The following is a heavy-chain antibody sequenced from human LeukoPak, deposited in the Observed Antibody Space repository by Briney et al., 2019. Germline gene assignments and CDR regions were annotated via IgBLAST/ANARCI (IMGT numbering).Heavy chain of an antibody. CDR2: ISANSGDT. CDR1: GYNLYSYG. CDR3: VRDQGVSRFLEWLLYDWFDP. Sequence: ASVKVSCKASGYNLYSYGVSWVRQAPGQGLEWMGWISANSGDTKYAQNLQGRVTMTTDTSTSTVYMELRSLKLDDTAVYYCVRDQGVSRFLEWLLYDWFDPWGKGTLVTVSS. V-gene: IGHV1-18*01. D-gene: IGHD3-3*01. J-gene: IGHJ5*02.